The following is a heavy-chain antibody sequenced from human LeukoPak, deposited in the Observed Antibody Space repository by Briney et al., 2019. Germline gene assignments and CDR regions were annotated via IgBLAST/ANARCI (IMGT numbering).Heavy chain of an antibody. D-gene: IGHD4-17*01. Sequence: SETLSLTCAVYGGSFSGYYWSWVRQPPGKGLEWVGEINHSGSTNYNPSLKSRVTISVDTSKNQSSLTLSSVTAADTAVYYCARMTTVTTRWGQGTLVTVSS. J-gene: IGHJ4*02. CDR2: INHSGST. CDR1: GGSFSGYY. CDR3: ARMTTVTTR. V-gene: IGHV4-34*01.